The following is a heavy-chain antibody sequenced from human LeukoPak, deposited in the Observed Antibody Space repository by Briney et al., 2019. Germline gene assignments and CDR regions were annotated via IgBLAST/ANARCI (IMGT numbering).Heavy chain of an antibody. D-gene: IGHD6-13*01. J-gene: IGHJ6*03. CDR3: ARDGDSIAGTFHYYMDV. Sequence: GRSLSLSCAASGFTFSSYAMHCLRQAPGKGLEGVAVISYDGSNKYYADSVKGRFTISRDNSKNTLYLQMNSLRAEDTAVYYCARDGDSIAGTFHYYMDVWGKGTTVTVSS. CDR2: ISYDGSNK. CDR1: GFTFSSYA. V-gene: IGHV3-30-3*01.